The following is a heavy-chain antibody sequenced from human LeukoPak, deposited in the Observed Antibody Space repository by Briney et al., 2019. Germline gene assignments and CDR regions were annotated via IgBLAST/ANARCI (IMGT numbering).Heavy chain of an antibody. D-gene: IGHD4-17*01. CDR2: IYYSGST. CDR3: ARTLFNHGDYEVYFDY. Sequence: PSETLSLTCTVSGGSISSYYWSWIRQPPGKGLEWIGYIYYSGSTNYNPSLKSRVTISVDTSKNQFSLKLSSVTAADTAVYYCARTLFNHGDYEVYFDYWGQGTLVTVSS. CDR1: GGSISSYY. J-gene: IGHJ4*02. V-gene: IGHV4-59*01.